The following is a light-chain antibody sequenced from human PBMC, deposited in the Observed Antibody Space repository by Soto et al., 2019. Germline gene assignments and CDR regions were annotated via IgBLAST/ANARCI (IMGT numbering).Light chain of an antibody. V-gene: IGKV3-15*01. J-gene: IGKJ5*01. CDR1: QSVGSN. Sequence: EIVMTQSPATLSASPGERATLSCRASQSVGSNLAWYQQQPGQAPRLLIYGASTRATGIPARFSGSGSGTEFTLTISSLQSEDLAVYYCQQYNNWITFGQGTRLEIK. CDR3: QQYNNWIT. CDR2: GAS.